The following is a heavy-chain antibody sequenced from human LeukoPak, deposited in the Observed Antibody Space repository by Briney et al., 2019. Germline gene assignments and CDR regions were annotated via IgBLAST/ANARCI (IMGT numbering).Heavy chain of an antibody. CDR2: IYYSGTT. D-gene: IGHD4-17*01. J-gene: IGHJ4*02. CDR3: ASLLLQDGDAH. Sequence: SETLSLTCTASGGSISGSSLYWSWIRQTPGKGLEWIGSIYYSGTTYYSPSLKSRVTISVDTSKNQFSLRLTSVTAADTAIYYCASLLLQDGDAHWGQGILVTVSS. V-gene: IGHV4-39*01. CDR1: GGSISGSSLY.